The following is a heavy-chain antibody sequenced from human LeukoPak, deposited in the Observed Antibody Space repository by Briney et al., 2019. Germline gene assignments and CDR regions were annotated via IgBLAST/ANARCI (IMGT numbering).Heavy chain of an antibody. CDR2: INPNSGGT. J-gene: IGHJ4*02. CDR1: GYTFTGYY. Sequence: ASVKVSCKASGYTFTGYYMHWVRQAPGQGLEWMGWINPNSGGTNYAQKFLGRVTMTRDTSISTAYMELSRLRSDDTAVYYCARVEIVGASKHFDYWGQGTLVTVSS. CDR3: ARVEIVGASKHFDY. V-gene: IGHV1-2*02. D-gene: IGHD1-26*01.